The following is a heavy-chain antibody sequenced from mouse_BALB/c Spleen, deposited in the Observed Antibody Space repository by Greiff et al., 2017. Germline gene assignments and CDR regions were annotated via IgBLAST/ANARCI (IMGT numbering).Heavy chain of an antibody. J-gene: IGHJ2*01. CDR2: INSNGGST. Sequence: VQLQQSGGGLVQPGGSLKLSCAASGFTFSSYGMSWVRQTPDKRLELVATINSNGGSTYYPDSVKGRFTISRDNAKNTLYLQMSSLKSEDTAMYYCATGTYFDYWGQGTTLTVSS. CDR3: ATGTYFDY. CDR1: GFTFSSYG. D-gene: IGHD4-1*01. V-gene: IGHV5-6-3*01.